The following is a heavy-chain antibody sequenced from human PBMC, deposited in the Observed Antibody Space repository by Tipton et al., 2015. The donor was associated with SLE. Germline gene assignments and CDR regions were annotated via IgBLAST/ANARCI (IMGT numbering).Heavy chain of an antibody. CDR3: ARVLATVTYYFDY. CDR2: ISSSSSYT. V-gene: IGHV3-11*05. J-gene: IGHJ4*02. CDR1: GFTFSDYY. Sequence: SLRLSCAASGFTFSDYYMSWIRQAPGKGLEWVSDISSSSSYTNYADSVKGRFTISRDNAKNSLYLQMNSLRAEDTAVYYCARVLATVTYYFDYWGQGTLVTVSS. D-gene: IGHD4-17*01.